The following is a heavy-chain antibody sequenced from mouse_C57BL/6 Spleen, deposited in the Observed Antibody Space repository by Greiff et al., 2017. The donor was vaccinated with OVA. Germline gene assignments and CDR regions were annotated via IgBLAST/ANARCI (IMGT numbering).Heavy chain of an antibody. V-gene: IGHV1-82*01. D-gene: IGHD2-2*01. CDR1: GYAFSSSW. CDR2: IYPGDGDT. J-gene: IGHJ4*01. Sequence: VQLQESGPELVKPGASVKISCKASGYAFSSSWMNWVKQRPGKGLEWIGRIYPGDGDTNYNGKFKGKATLTADKSSSTAYMQLSSLTSEDSAVYFCARDYGYEDYAMDYWGQGTSVTVSS. CDR3: ARDYGYEDYAMDY.